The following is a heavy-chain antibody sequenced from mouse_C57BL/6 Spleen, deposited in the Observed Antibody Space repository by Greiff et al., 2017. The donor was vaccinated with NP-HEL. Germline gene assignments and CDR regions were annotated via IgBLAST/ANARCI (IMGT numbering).Heavy chain of an antibody. CDR1: GYTFTGYW. CDR2: ILPGSGST. CDR3: ASGGYGNPYAMDY. Sequence: QVHVKQSGAELMKPGASVKLSCKATGYTFTGYWIEWVKQRPGHGLEWIGEILPGSGSTNYNEKFKGKATFTADKASNTAYMQLRSLTTEDSAIYDCASGGYGNPYAMDYWGQGTSVTVSS. J-gene: IGHJ4*01. D-gene: IGHD2-10*02. V-gene: IGHV1-9*01.